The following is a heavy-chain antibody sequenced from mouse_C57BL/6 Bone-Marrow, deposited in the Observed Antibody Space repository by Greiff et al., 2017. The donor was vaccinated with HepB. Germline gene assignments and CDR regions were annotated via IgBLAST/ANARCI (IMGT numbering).Heavy chain of an antibody. Sequence: QVQLQQPGAELVKPGASVKMSCKASGYTFTSYWINWVKQRPGQGLEWIGDIYPGSGSTNYNEKFKSKATLTVDTSSSTAYMQLSSLTSDDSAVYYCARGIFITTIGYCDYWGQGTTLTVSS. CDR2: IYPGSGST. V-gene: IGHV1-55*01. CDR1: GYTFTSYW. J-gene: IGHJ2*01. CDR3: ARGIFITTIGYCDY. D-gene: IGHD1-1*01.